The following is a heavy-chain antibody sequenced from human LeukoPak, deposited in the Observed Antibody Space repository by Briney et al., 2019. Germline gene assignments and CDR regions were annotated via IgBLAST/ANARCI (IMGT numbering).Heavy chain of an antibody. CDR1: GGYISSYY. Sequence: SETLSLTCTVSGGYISSYYWSWIRQPPGKRLQWIGYIYYSGSTNYNPSLKSRVTISVDTSKNQFSLKLSSVTAADTAVYYCARASLGYCSSTSCYPRLAFDYWGQGTLVTVSS. CDR2: IYYSGST. J-gene: IGHJ4*02. V-gene: IGHV4-59*01. D-gene: IGHD2-2*01. CDR3: ARASLGYCSSTSCYPRLAFDY.